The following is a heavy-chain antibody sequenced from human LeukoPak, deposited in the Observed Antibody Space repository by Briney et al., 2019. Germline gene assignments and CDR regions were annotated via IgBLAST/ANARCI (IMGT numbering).Heavy chain of an antibody. CDR3: ARVLTLVRPGYYYYYYMDV. Sequence: PSETLSLTCAVYGGSFSGYYWSWIRQPPGKGLEWIGEINHSGSTNYNPSLKSRVTISVDTSKNQFSLKLSSVTAADTAVYYCARVLTLVRPGYYYYYYMDVWGKGTTVTVSS. D-gene: IGHD1-14*01. CDR2: INHSGST. V-gene: IGHV4-34*01. CDR1: GGSFSGYY. J-gene: IGHJ6*03.